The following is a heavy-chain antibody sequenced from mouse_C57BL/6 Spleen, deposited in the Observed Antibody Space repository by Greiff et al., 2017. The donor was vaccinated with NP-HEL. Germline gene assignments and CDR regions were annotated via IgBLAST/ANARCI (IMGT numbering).Heavy chain of an antibody. J-gene: IGHJ4*01. V-gene: IGHV1-52*01. Sequence: QVQLQQPGAELVRPGSSVKLSCKASGYTFTSYWMHWVKQRPIQGLEWIGNIDPSDSETHYNQKFKDKATLTVDKSSSTAYMQLSSLTSEDSAVYYCVYGSSYYAMDYWGQATSVTVSS. D-gene: IGHD1-1*01. CDR3: VYGSSYYAMDY. CDR1: GYTFTSYW. CDR2: IDPSDSET.